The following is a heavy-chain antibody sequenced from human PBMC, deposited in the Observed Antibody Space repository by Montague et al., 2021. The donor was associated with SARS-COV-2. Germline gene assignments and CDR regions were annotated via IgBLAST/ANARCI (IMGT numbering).Heavy chain of an antibody. D-gene: IGHD1-26*01. CDR3: ARHGAYRYYDFDY. V-gene: IGHV3-7*01. Sequence: SLRLSCAASGFTFSSYWMSWFRQAPGKGLEWVSNIKQDGSEKYYXDSVKGRFTISRDNAKNSLYLQMNSLRAEDTAVYYCARHGAYRYYDFDYWGQGTLVTVSS. CDR1: GFTFSSYW. J-gene: IGHJ4*02. CDR2: IKQDGSEK.